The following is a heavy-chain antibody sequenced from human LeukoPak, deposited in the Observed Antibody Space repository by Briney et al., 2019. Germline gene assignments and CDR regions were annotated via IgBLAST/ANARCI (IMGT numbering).Heavy chain of an antibody. CDR3: ARRRKRGFDY. CDR2: IYYSGST. Sequence: SETLSLTCTVSGGSISSSSYYWGWIRQPPGKGLEWIGSIYYSGSTYYNPYLKSRVTISVYTSKNQFSPKLSSVTAADTAVYYCARRRKRGFDYWGQGTLVTVSS. V-gene: IGHV4-39*01. J-gene: IGHJ4*02. CDR1: GGSISSSSYY. D-gene: IGHD1-14*01.